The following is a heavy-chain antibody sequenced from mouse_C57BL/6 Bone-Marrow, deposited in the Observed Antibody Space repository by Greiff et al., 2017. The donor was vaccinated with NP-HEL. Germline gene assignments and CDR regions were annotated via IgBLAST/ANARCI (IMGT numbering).Heavy chain of an antibody. D-gene: IGHD2-4*01. CDR1: GFSFTDYY. CDR3: ARSIYYDYADDPFDAMDY. Sequence: EVKLMESGGGLVQPGGSLSLSCAASGFSFTDYYMSWVRQPPGKALAWLGFIRTNATGSTTEYSSSVQGRFTISGDNSKTFLYLQIHALRSEDSATYYCARSIYYDYADDPFDAMDYWGQGTSVTVSS. J-gene: IGHJ4*01. V-gene: IGHV7-3*01. CDR2: IRTNATGSTT.